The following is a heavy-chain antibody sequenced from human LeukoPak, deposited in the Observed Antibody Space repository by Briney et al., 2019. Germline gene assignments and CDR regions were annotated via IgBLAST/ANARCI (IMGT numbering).Heavy chain of an antibody. CDR2: MSYSGST. J-gene: IGHJ3*02. Sequence: PSETLSLTCTVSGGSISSYYWSWIRRPPGKGLEWIGYMSYSGSTNYNPSLKSRVTISVDTSKNQFSLKLSSVTAADTAVYYCARDGAGTTSIWGQGTMVTVSS. CDR3: ARDGAGTTSI. CDR1: GGSISSYY. V-gene: IGHV4-59*01. D-gene: IGHD1-7*01.